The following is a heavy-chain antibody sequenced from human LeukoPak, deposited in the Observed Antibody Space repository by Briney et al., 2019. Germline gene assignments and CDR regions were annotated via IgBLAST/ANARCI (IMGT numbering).Heavy chain of an antibody. CDR1: GGSISSDGYY. Sequence: PSQTLSLTCTVSGGSISSDGYYWSWIRQHPGKGLEWIGYIYYSGSTYYNPSLKSRVTISVDTSKNQFSLKLSSVTAADTAVYYCARVAVNSGSYDGVHFDYWGQGTLVTVSS. V-gene: IGHV4-31*03. CDR3: ARVAVNSGSYDGVHFDY. CDR2: IYYSGST. J-gene: IGHJ4*02. D-gene: IGHD3-10*01.